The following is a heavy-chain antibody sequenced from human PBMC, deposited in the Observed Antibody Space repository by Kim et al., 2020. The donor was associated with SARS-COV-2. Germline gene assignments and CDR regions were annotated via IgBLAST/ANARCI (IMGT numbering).Heavy chain of an antibody. CDR2: ISSSGSTI. D-gene: IGHD1-26*01. Sequence: GGSLRLSCAASGFTFSSYEMNWVRQAPGKGLEWVSYISSSGSTIYYADSVKGRFTISRDNAKNSLYLQMNSLRAEDTAVYYCARRQQSIVGVTLVAFDIWGQGTMVTVSS. J-gene: IGHJ3*02. CDR3: ARRQQSIVGVTLVAFDI. CDR1: GFTFSSYE. V-gene: IGHV3-48*03.